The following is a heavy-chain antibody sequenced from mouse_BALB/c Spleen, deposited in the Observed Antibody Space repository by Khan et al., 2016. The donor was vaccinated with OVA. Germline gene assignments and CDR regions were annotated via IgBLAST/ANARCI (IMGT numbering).Heavy chain of an antibody. CDR1: GFSLTDYG. J-gene: IGHJ4*01. CDR2: IWGGGNT. CDR3: AKGVWSYYYALDY. V-gene: IGHV2-6-5*01. Sequence: VQLQESGPGLVAPSQSLSITCTVSGFSLTDYGVSWIRQPPGKGLEWLGVIWGGGNTYYNSALRPRLSISKDNSKSQVFLEMSSLQTDDTAMYYCAKGVWSYYYALDYWGQGTSVTVSS.